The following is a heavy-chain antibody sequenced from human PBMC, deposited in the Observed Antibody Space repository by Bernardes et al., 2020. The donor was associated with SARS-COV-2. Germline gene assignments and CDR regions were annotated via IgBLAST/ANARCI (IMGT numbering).Heavy chain of an antibody. CDR3: AREVFQYGSGRKIDY. Sequence: ASEKVSCKASGYTLTTSIICWVRQAPGQGLEWMGWTSPYNDGTNYVQKLQGRVTMTTDTSTNTAYMELRSLRSDDTAVYYCAREVFQYGSGRKIDYWGQGTLVTVSS. CDR1: GYTLTTSI. V-gene: IGHV1-18*01. D-gene: IGHD3-10*01. CDR2: TSPYNDGT. J-gene: IGHJ4*02.